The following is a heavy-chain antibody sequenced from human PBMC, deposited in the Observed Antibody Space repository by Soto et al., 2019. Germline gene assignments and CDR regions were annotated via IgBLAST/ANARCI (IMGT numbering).Heavy chain of an antibody. CDR3: AKVNGYSGYACVDY. V-gene: IGHV3-23*01. Sequence: PGGSLRLSCATSGFTFSSYAMSWVRQAPGKGLEWVSAISGSGGSTYYADSVKGRFTISRDNSKNTLYLQMNSLRAEDTAVYYCAKVNGYSGYACVDYWGQVNLVTVS. CDR1: GFTFSSYA. CDR2: ISGSGGST. J-gene: IGHJ4*02. D-gene: IGHD5-12*01.